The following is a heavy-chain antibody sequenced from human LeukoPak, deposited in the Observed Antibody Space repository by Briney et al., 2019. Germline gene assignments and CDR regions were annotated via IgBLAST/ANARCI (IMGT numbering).Heavy chain of an antibody. D-gene: IGHD5-24*01. J-gene: IGHJ4*02. Sequence: SETLSLTCTVSGGSISSYYWSWIRRPPGKGLEWIGYIYYSGSTNYNPSLKSRVTISVDTSKNQFSLKLSSVTAADTAVYYCARGRRDGYNTLDYWGQGTLVTVSS. CDR3: ARGRRDGYNTLDY. CDR1: GGSISSYY. V-gene: IGHV4-59*01. CDR2: IYYSGST.